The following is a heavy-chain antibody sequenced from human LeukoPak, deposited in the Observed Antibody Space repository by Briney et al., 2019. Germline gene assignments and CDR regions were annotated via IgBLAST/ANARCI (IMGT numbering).Heavy chain of an antibody. D-gene: IGHD3-16*01. CDR1: GITFDDFA. CDR3: VRDGGNIYNWFDS. V-gene: IGHV3-43*02. Sequence: GGSLRLSCAASGITFDDFALQWVRQTPGQGLEWVSLISGDGDTTYYADSVRGRFTISRDNDKNSLYLQMNNLITEDTALYFCVRDGGNIYNWFDSWGQGTLVTVSS. CDR2: ISGDGDTT. J-gene: IGHJ5*01.